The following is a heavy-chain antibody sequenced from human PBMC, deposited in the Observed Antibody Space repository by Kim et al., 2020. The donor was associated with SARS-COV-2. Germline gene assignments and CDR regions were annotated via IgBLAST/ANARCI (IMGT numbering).Heavy chain of an antibody. CDR3: ARGGPPGTGDLSSFG. CDR2: IYSGGST. J-gene: IGHJ4*02. D-gene: IGHD2-21*02. CDR1: GFTVSSNY. Sequence: GGSLRLSCAASGFTVSSNYMSWVRQAPGKGLEWVSVIYSGGSTYYADSVKGRFTISRDNSKNTLYLQMNSLRAEDTAVYYCARGGPPGTGDLSSFGWGQGTLVTVSS. V-gene: IGHV3-53*01.